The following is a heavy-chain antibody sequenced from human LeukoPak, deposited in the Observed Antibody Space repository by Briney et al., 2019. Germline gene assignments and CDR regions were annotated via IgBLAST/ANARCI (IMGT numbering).Heavy chain of an antibody. CDR2: ISAYNGNT. Sequence: GASVKVSCKASGYTFTSYGISWVRQAPGQGLEWMGWISAYNGNTNYAQKLQGRVTMTTDTSTSAAYMELRSLRSDDTAVYYCARGAYYGSGSYLGYFDYWGQGTLVTVSS. J-gene: IGHJ4*02. D-gene: IGHD3-10*01. V-gene: IGHV1-18*01. CDR1: GYTFTSYG. CDR3: ARGAYYGSGSYLGYFDY.